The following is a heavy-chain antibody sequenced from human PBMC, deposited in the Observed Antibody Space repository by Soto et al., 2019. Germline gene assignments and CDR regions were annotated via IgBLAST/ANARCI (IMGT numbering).Heavy chain of an antibody. CDR3: ATDRFDH. CDR2: IKSHTDGGTT. CDR1: GLTFTHVW. Sequence: VQLVESGGGLVKSGGSLRLSCAASGLTFTHVWMSWVRQSPGKGLEWVGRIKSHTDGGTTDYGALVKGRFTISRDDSTNTVYLQINSLKTEDTAVYYCATDRFDHWGQGTLVTVSS. V-gene: IGHV3-15*01. J-gene: IGHJ4*02.